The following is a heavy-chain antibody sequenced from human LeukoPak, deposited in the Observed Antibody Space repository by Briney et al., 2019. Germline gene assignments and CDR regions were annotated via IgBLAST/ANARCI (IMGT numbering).Heavy chain of an antibody. CDR2: IRYDGSNK. CDR3: TTARAPDY. CDR1: GFTFSSYG. Sequence: GGSLRLSCAASGFTFSSYGMHWVRQAPGKGLEWVAFIRYDGSNKYYADSVKGRFTISRDNSKNTLYLQMNRLKTEDTAVYYCTTARAPDYWGQGTLVTVSS. J-gene: IGHJ4*02. V-gene: IGHV3-30*02.